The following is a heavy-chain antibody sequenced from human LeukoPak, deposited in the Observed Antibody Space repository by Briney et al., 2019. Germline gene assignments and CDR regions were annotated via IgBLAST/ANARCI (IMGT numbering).Heavy chain of an antibody. V-gene: IGHV3-9*01. CDR2: ISWNSGSI. CDR3: AKDIFTMVRGVVDY. D-gene: IGHD3-10*01. CDR1: GFTFDDFA. Sequence: GRSLRLSCAASGFTFDDFAMHWVRQAPGKGLEWVSGISWNSGSIGYADSVKGRFTISRDNAKNSLYLQMNSLRAEDTALYYCAKDIFTMVRGVVDYWGQGTLVTVSS. J-gene: IGHJ4*02.